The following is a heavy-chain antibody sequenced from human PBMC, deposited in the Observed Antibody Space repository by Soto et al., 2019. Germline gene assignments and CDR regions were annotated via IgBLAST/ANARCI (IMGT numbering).Heavy chain of an antibody. V-gene: IGHV4-39*01. CDR1: GGSISSSSYY. D-gene: IGHD3-22*01. CDR2: IYYSGST. Sequence: SETLSLTCTVSGGSISSSSYYWGWIRQPPGKGLEWIGSIYYSGSTYYNPSLKSRVTISVDTSKNQFSLKLSSVTAADTAVYYCARLITMIPYCWGQGTLVTVSS. CDR3: ARLITMIPYC. J-gene: IGHJ4*02.